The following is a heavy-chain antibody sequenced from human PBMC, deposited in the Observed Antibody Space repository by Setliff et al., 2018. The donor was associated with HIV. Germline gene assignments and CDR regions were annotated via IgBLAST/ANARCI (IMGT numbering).Heavy chain of an antibody. V-gene: IGHV4-38-2*02. CDR3: ARDLRGTQSSDY. CDR2: IYHSGSA. CDR1: GYSISSGYY. D-gene: IGHD1-1*01. Sequence: SETLSLTCAVSGYSISSGYYWGWIRQPPGKGLEWIGSIYHSGSAYYNPSLKSRVTISVDTSKNQFSLKLSSVTAADTAVYYCARDLRGTQSSDYWGQGTLVTVPQ. J-gene: IGHJ4*02.